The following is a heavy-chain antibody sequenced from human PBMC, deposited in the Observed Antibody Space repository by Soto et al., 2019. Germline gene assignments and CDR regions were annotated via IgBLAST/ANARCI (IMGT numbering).Heavy chain of an antibody. CDR2: IKQDGSEK. CDR3: ALSTGYSYGSFDY. D-gene: IGHD5-18*01. V-gene: IGHV3-7*01. Sequence: LXLSCAASVFTFSSYWMSWVRQAPGKGLEWVANIKQDGSEKYYVDSVKGRFTISRDNAKNSLYLQMNSLRAEDTAVYYCALSTGYSYGSFDYWGQGTLVTVSS. J-gene: IGHJ4*02. CDR1: VFTFSSYW.